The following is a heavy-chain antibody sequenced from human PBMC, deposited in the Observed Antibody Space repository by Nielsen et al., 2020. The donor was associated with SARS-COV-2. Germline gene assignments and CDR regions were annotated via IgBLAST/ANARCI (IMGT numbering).Heavy chain of an antibody. CDR3: ARDGRVYGDYVGWGLGDY. D-gene: IGHD4-17*01. V-gene: IGHV3-74*01. CDR2: INSDGSGT. CDR1: GFTFSSYW. Sequence: GGSLRLSCAASGFTFSSYWMHWVRQAPGKGLVWVSRINSDGSGTSYADSVKGRFTISRDNAKNTLYLQMNSLRAEDTAVYYCARDGRVYGDYVGWGLGDYWGQGTLVTVSS. J-gene: IGHJ4*02.